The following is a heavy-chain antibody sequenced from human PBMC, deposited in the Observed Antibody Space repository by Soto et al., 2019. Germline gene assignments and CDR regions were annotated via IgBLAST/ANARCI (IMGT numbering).Heavy chain of an antibody. CDR3: ARAGTYYLTGYYRSVDY. Sequence: SETLSLTCTVSGGSISSGDYYWSWIRQPPGKGLEWIGYIYYSGSTYYNPSLKSRVTISVDTSKNQFSLKLSSVTAADTAVYYCARAGTYYLTGYYRSVDYWGQGTLVTVSS. V-gene: IGHV4-30-4*01. D-gene: IGHD3-9*01. CDR1: GGSISSGDYY. J-gene: IGHJ4*02. CDR2: IYYSGST.